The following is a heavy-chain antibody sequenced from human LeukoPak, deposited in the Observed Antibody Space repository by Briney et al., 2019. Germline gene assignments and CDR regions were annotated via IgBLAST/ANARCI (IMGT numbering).Heavy chain of an antibody. CDR1: GDSISSYY. J-gene: IGHJ4*02. Sequence: PSETLSLTCTVSGDSISSYYWSWIRQPPGKGLEWIGYISYSGSTNYNPSLESRVTISVDTSKNQFSLKLSSVTAADTAFYYCARQSRGTTARLFDYWGQGTLVTVSS. CDR2: ISYSGST. CDR3: ARQSRGTTARLFDY. D-gene: IGHD1-1*01. V-gene: IGHV4-59*08.